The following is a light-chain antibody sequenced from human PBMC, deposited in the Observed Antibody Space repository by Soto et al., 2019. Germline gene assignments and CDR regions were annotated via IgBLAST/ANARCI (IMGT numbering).Light chain of an antibody. J-gene: IGKJ4*01. CDR3: QPDGSSPLT. Sequence: EIVLTQSPGTLSLSPGERATLSCRASQSVTSSYLAWYQQKPGQAPRLLIYGASSRATGIPDRFSGSGSGTDFALTISRLEPEDFAVYYCQPDGSSPLTFGGGTKVAIK. V-gene: IGKV3-20*01. CDR1: QSVTSSY. CDR2: GAS.